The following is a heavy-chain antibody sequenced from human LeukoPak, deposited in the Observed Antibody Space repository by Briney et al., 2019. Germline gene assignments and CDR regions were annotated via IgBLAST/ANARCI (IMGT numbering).Heavy chain of an antibody. V-gene: IGHV1-18*01. D-gene: IGHD3-3*01. CDR2: ISAYDGNT. Sequence: ASVKVSCKASGYTFTSYGISWVRQAPGQGLEWMGWISAYDGNTNYAQKFQGRVTMTRNTSISTAYMELSSLRSEDTAVYYCARGWINYDFWSGYYDLTVYYYYYGMDVWGQGTTVTVSS. CDR3: ARGWINYDFWSGYYDLTVYYYYYGMDV. CDR1: GYTFTSYG. J-gene: IGHJ6*02.